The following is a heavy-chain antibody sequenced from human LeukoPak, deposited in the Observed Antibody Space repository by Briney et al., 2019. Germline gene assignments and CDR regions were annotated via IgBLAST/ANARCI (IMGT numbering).Heavy chain of an antibody. CDR1: GYTFTSYD. CDR2: MNPNSGNT. CDR3: ARGLRYFDWFPPGY. Sequence: ASVKVSCKASGYTFTSYDIDWARQATGQGLEWMGWMNPNSGNTGYAQKFQGRVTMTRNTSISTAYMELSSLRSEDTAVYYCARGLRYFDWFPPGYWGQGTLVTVSS. J-gene: IGHJ4*02. V-gene: IGHV1-8*01. D-gene: IGHD3-9*01.